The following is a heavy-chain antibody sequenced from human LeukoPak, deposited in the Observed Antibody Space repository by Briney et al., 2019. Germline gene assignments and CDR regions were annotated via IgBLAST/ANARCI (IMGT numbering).Heavy chain of an antibody. CDR2: IWYDGSNK. J-gene: IGHJ4*02. CDR1: GFTFSSYG. V-gene: IGHV3-33*01. Sequence: PGGSLRLSCAASGFTFSSYGMHWVRQAPGKGLEWVAVIWYDGSNKYYADSVKGRFTISRDNAKNSLYLQMNSLRAEDTAVYYCAREPYGSGSRGGYWGQGTLVTVSS. CDR3: AREPYGSGSRGGY. D-gene: IGHD3-10*01.